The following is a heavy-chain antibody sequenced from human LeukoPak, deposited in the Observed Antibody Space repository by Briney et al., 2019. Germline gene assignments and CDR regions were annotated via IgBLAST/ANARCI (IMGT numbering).Heavy chain of an antibody. CDR1: GFTFSSYA. D-gene: IGHD2-15*01. CDR3: ARVAYTSSWGERYYFDY. CDR2: ISGSGGST. V-gene: IGHV3-23*01. Sequence: GGSLRLSCAASGFTFSSYAMSWVRQAPGKGLEWVSAISGSGGSTYYADSVKGRFTISRDNSKNTLYLQMNSLRAEDTAVYYCARVAYTSSWGERYYFDYWGQGTLVTVSS. J-gene: IGHJ4*02.